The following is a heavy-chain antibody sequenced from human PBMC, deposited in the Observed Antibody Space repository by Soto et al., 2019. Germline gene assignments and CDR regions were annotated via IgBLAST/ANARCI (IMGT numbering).Heavy chain of an antibody. V-gene: IGHV3-23*01. CDR1: GFTCSGSA. J-gene: IGHJ5*02. CDR3: ARATRASFRTAMGRYNWFDR. D-gene: IGHD5-18*01. Sequence: EVQLLESGGRLIQPGGSLRLSCAPSGFTCSGSAMTWVSQAPGKGLEWVSSISGSGGNTYYADSVKGRFTISRDNSKNTLSLQMNSLRADDTAVYYCARATRASFRTAMGRYNWFDRWGQGTLVTVSS. CDR2: ISGSGGNT.